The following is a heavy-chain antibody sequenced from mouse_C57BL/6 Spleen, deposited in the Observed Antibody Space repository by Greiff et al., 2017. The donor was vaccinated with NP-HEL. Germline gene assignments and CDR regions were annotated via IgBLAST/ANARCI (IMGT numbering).Heavy chain of an antibody. V-gene: IGHV1-80*01. J-gene: IGHJ4*01. CDR3: ARESDYGYYWFAMDD. Sequence: QVQLKESGAELVKPGASVKISCKASGYAFSSSWMNWVKQRPGKGLEWIGQIYPGDGDTNYNGKFKGKATLTADKSSRTAYMQLSSLTSEDSAVYFGARESDYGYYWFAMDDWGQGTSVTVSS. D-gene: IGHD2-1*01. CDR1: GYAFSSSW. CDR2: IYPGDGDT.